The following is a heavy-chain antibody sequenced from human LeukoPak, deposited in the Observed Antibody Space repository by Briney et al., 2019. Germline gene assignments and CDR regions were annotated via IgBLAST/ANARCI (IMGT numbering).Heavy chain of an antibody. CDR3: ARDPGYDYVWGSYRYKDYYYGMDV. CDR2: IYYSGST. Sequence: SETLSLTCTVSGGSVSSGSYYWSWIRQPPGKGLEWIRYIYYSGSTNYNPSLKSRVTISVDTSKNQFSLKLSSVTAADTAVYYCARDPGYDYVWGSYRYKDYYYGMDVWGQGTTVTVSS. J-gene: IGHJ6*02. V-gene: IGHV4-61*01. CDR1: GGSVSSGSYY. D-gene: IGHD3-16*02.